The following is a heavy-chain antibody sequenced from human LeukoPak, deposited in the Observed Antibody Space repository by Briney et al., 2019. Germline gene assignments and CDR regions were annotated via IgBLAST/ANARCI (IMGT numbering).Heavy chain of an antibody. CDR3: ARVYDFWSGSGYYYYMDV. J-gene: IGHJ6*03. CDR1: GGSISSYY. Sequence: SETLSLTCTVSGGSISSYYWSWIRQPPGKGLEWIGYIYYSGSTNYNPSLKSRVTISVDTSKNQFSLKLSSVTAADTAVYYCARVYDFWSGSGYYYYMDVWGKGTTVTVSS. D-gene: IGHD3-3*01. V-gene: IGHV4-59*01. CDR2: IYYSGST.